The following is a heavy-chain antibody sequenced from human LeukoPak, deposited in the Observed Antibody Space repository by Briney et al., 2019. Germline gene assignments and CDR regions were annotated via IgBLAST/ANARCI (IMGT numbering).Heavy chain of an antibody. D-gene: IGHD6-13*01. Sequence: PGGSLRLSCAASGFTFSSYAMSWVRQAPGKGLEWVSAISGSGGSTYYVDSVKGRFTISRDNSKNTLYLQMNSLRAEDTAVYYCAKRSSDQLGHFDYWGQGTLVTVSS. V-gene: IGHV3-23*01. CDR2: ISGSGGST. J-gene: IGHJ4*02. CDR1: GFTFSSYA. CDR3: AKRSSDQLGHFDY.